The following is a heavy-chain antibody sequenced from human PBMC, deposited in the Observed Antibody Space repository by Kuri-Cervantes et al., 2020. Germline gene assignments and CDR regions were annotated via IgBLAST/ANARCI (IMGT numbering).Heavy chain of an antibody. CDR2: INTDGSGT. D-gene: IGHD3-10*01. J-gene: IGHJ6*03. CDR1: GFTVSSNY. V-gene: IGHV3-74*01. Sequence: GESLKISCAASGFTVSSNYMSWVRQAPGKGLVWVSRINTDGSGTSYGDSVKGRFTISRDNAKNTLFLQMNSLRAEDTAVYYCARAGSRGAYYYYYMDVWGKGTTVTVSS. CDR3: ARAGSRGAYYYYYMDV.